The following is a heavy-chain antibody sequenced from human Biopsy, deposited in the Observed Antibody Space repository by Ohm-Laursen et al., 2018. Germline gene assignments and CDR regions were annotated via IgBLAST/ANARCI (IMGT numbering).Heavy chain of an antibody. CDR1: GFTFCRYG. CDR2: ISEDGINN. J-gene: IGHJ6*02. V-gene: IGHV3-30*18. Sequence: SLRLSCSASGFTFCRYGMHWVRQAPGKGLEWVAGISEDGINNYYEYSVKGRFTVSRVNSKNSLYLQMNSLRAEDTTVFYCAKDRGVARTYYYYPYGMDVWGQGTTVTVSS. CDR3: AKDRGVARTYYYYPYGMDV. D-gene: IGHD3-10*01.